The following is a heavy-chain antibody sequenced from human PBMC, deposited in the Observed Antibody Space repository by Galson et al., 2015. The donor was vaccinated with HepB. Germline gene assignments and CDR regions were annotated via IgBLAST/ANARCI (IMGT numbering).Heavy chain of an antibody. CDR3: ARDMALSIAAPLGDY. CDR1: GYTFTSYY. V-gene: IGHV1-46*03. Sequence: SVKVSCKASGYTFTSYYMHWVRQAPGQGLEWMGIINPSGGSTSYAQKFQGRVTMTRDTSTSTVYMELSSLRSEDTAVYYCARDMALSIAAPLGDYWGQGTLVTVSS. J-gene: IGHJ4*02. D-gene: IGHD6-6*01. CDR2: INPSGGST.